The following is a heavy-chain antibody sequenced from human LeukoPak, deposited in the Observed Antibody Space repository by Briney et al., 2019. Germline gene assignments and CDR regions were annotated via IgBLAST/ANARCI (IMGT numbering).Heavy chain of an antibody. CDR3: ARGGVAAADLN. D-gene: IGHD6-13*01. V-gene: IGHV1-18*04. CDR1: GYTFTGYY. CDR2: ISAYNGNT. Sequence: ASVKVSCKASGYTFTGYYMHWVRQAPGQGLEWMGWISAYNGNTNYAQKLQGRVTMTTDTSTSTAYMELSSLRSEDTAVYYCARGGVAAADLNWGQGTLVTVSS. J-gene: IGHJ4*02.